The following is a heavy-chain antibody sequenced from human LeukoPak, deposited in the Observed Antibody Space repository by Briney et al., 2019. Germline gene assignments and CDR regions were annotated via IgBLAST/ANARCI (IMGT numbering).Heavy chain of an antibody. D-gene: IGHD3-22*01. Sequence: SETLSLTCTVSGGSISSYYWSWIRQPPGKGLEWIGYIYYSGSTNCNPSLKSRVTISVDTSKNQFSLKLSSVTAADTAVYYCARATLDYDSSGYFDAFDIWGQGTMVTVSS. CDR3: ARATLDYDSSGYFDAFDI. V-gene: IGHV4-59*01. J-gene: IGHJ3*02. CDR2: IYYSGST. CDR1: GGSISSYY.